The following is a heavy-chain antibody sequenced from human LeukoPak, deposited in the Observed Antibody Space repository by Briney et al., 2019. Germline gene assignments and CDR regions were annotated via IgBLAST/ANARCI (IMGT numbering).Heavy chain of an antibody. CDR3: GKTTTGYSSGQKPAWPVDY. CDR2: VFGSGGSA. D-gene: IGHD6-19*01. CDR1: GFTFNTYA. J-gene: IGHJ4*02. Sequence: GGSLRLSCVASGFTFNTYAMYWVRQAPGKGLEWVSGVFGSGGSAHYADSVKGRFTISRDNSKNTVYLEVSSLRAEDTAIYYCGKTTTGYSSGQKPAWPVDYWGQGTLVTVSS. V-gene: IGHV3-23*01.